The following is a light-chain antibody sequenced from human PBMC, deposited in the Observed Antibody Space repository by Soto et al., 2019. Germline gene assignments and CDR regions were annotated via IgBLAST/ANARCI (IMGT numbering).Light chain of an antibody. CDR2: GAS. J-gene: IGKJ1*01. Sequence: EIVLTQSPGTLSLSPGERATLSGRASQSVSSSYLAWYQQKPGQAPRLLIYGASSRATGIPDRFSGSGSGTDLTLTISRLEPEDFAVYYCQQYGSSSWTFGQGTKVEIK. CDR1: QSVSSSY. CDR3: QQYGSSSWT. V-gene: IGKV3-20*01.